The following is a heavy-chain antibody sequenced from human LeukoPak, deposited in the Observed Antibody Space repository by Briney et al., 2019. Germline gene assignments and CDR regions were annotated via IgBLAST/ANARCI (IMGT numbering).Heavy chain of an antibody. CDR3: ASLGDYYGSGSYAPFDY. V-gene: IGHV1-2*02. CDR1: GNMVTGYH. CDR2: INPSSGGT. D-gene: IGHD3-10*01. J-gene: IGHJ4*02. Sequence: APVKVSCKASGNMVTGYHVHWVRQAPGQGPEWMGWINPSSGGTNYAQKFQGRVTMTRDTSISTAYMELSRLRSDDTAVYYCASLGDYYGSGSYAPFDYWGQGTLVTVSS.